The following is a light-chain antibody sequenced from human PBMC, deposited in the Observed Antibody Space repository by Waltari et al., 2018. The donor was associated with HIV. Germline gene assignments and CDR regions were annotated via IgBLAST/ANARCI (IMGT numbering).Light chain of an antibody. CDR2: EVI. Sequence: PGPVSASPGPSITISCTGTSGAFDISSLISWYQQRPGKVPKVIIVEVISRPSGVSNRFCGSKAGNTASLTISGLQAEDEADYYCTSYTSNATLLFGGGTKVTVL. V-gene: IGLV2-14*01. CDR3: TSYTSNATLL. CDR1: SGAFDISSL. J-gene: IGLJ3*02.